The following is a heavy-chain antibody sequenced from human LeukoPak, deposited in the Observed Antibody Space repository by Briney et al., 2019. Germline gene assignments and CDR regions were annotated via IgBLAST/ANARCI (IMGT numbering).Heavy chain of an antibody. CDR2: IYPGDSDT. D-gene: IGHD4-17*01. CDR3: ARRTAYGNFDS. Sequence: GASVKVSCKASGYRFTSYWIGWVRQMPGKGLEWMAFIYPGDSDTTYSPSFQGEVTISADKSINTAYLQWGSLKASDTAMYYCARRTAYGNFDSWGQGTLVTVSS. J-gene: IGHJ4*02. V-gene: IGHV5-51*01. CDR1: GYRFTSYW.